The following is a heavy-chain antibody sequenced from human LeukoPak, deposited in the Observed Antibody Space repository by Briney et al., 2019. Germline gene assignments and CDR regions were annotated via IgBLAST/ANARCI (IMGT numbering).Heavy chain of an antibody. Sequence: GGSLRLSCAASGFTVSSNYMSWVRLAPGKGLEWVSVIYSGGSTYYADSVKGRFTISRDNSKNTLYLQMNSLRAEDTAVYYCARDRGYYDSSGLYPWGQGTLVTVSS. V-gene: IGHV3-53*01. J-gene: IGHJ5*02. D-gene: IGHD3-22*01. CDR3: ARDRGYYDSSGLYP. CDR2: IYSGGST. CDR1: GFTVSSNY.